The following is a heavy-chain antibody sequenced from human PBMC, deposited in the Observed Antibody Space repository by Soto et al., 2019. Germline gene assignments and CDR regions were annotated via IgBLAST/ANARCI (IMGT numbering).Heavy chain of an antibody. D-gene: IGHD3-3*01. CDR2: ISGSGGGT. CDR1: GFTFSNYA. J-gene: IGHJ3*02. V-gene: IGHV3-23*01. Sequence: EVLLLESGGGLVQPGGSLRLSCAASGFTFSNYAMSWVRQAPGKGLEWVSGISGSGGGTDYAVSVKGRLTISRDNSKNTLELQMNSLRAEDTAVYYCAKVGTYDFWRGYDSAFDIWGQGTMVTVSS. CDR3: AKVGTYDFWRGYDSAFDI.